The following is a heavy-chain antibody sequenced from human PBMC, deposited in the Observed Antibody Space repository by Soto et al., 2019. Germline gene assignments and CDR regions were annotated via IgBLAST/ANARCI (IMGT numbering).Heavy chain of an antibody. D-gene: IGHD6-19*01. J-gene: IGHJ4*02. Sequence: EVQLLESGGGLVQPGGSLRLSCAASGFTFSSYAMSWVRQAPGKGLEWVSAISGSGGSTYYADSVKGRFTISRDNSKNTLDLQMNSLRAEDTAVYYCAKVSGYSSGWSDYWGQGTLVTVSS. CDR1: GFTFSSYA. CDR3: AKVSGYSSGWSDY. V-gene: IGHV3-23*01. CDR2: ISGSGGST.